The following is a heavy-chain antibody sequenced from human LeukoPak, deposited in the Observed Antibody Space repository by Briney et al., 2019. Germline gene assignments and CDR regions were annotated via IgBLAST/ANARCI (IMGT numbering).Heavy chain of an antibody. CDR2: IIPIFGTA. J-gene: IGHJ5*02. CDR1: GGTFSSYA. V-gene: IGHV1-69*13. D-gene: IGHD3-3*01. CDR3: AREAVTIFGLVRTQTPKGPHRFDP. Sequence: GASVKVSCKASGGTFSSYAISWVRQAPGQGLEWMGGIIPIFGTANYAQKFQGRVTITADESTSTAYMELSRLRSEDTAVYYCAREAVTIFGLVRTQTPKGPHRFDPWGQGTLVTVSS.